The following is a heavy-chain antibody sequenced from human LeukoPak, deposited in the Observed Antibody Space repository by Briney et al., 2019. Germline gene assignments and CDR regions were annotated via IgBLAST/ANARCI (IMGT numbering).Heavy chain of an antibody. D-gene: IGHD6-19*01. Sequence: GGSLRLSCVASGFTFSNYAMSWVRQAPGKGLEWVSTISGGGVTTYYGDSAKGRFAISRDKSKNTLYLQMNSLTADDTAVYYCPRQSYASGWNPFDYWGQGILVTVSS. V-gene: IGHV3-23*01. CDR2: ISGGGVTT. CDR3: PRQSYASGWNPFDY. CDR1: GFTFSNYA. J-gene: IGHJ4*02.